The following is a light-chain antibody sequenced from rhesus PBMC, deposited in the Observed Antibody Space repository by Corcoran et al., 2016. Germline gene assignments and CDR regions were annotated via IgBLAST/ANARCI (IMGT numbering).Light chain of an antibody. Sequence: DIQMSQSPSSLSASVGDKVTITCRASQGISNALAWYQQKPGKAPTLLIYAAAILESGDPSRFSGSRSGTDFTLTISSLQPEDFAIYYCPQHNSYPLTFGEGTKVELK. J-gene: IGKJ4*01. V-gene: IGKV1-33*01. CDR2: AAA. CDR1: QGISNA. CDR3: PQHNSYPLT.